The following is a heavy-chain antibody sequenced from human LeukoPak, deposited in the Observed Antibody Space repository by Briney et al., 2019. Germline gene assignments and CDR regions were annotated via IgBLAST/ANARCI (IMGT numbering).Heavy chain of an antibody. CDR2: INPNSGGT. CDR1: GYTFTGYY. J-gene: IGHJ4*02. CDR3: ARARGYSGGEDYDY. V-gene: IGHV1-2*06. D-gene: IGHD5-12*01. Sequence: ASVKVSCKASGYTFTGYYMHWVRQAPGQGLEWMGRINPNSGGTNYAQKFQGRVTMTRDTSLSTAYMELSRLRSDDTAVYYCARARGYSGGEDYDYWGQGTLVTVSS.